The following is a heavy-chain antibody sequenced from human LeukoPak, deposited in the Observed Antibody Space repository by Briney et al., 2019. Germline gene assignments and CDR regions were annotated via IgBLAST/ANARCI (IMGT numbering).Heavy chain of an antibody. CDR2: IYSGGNT. V-gene: IGHV3-53*05. D-gene: IGHD3-22*01. CDR3: AKAYESSGYYQFDY. Sequence: GGSLRLSCTVSGFTVSSNSWSWVRQAPGKGLEWVSFIYSGGNTHYSDSVKGRFTISRDNAKNSLYLQMNNLRAEDTALYYCAKAYESSGYYQFDYWGQGTLVTVSS. J-gene: IGHJ4*02. CDR1: GFTVSSNS.